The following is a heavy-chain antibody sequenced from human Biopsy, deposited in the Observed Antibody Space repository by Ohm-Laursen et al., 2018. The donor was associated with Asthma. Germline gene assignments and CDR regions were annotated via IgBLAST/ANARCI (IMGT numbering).Heavy chain of an antibody. D-gene: IGHD6-19*01. CDR3: ASSIAVADSDAFDI. J-gene: IGHJ3*02. Sequence: ASVKVSCKASGYTFTSYAMHWVRQAPGQRLEWMGWINAGNGNTKYSQKFQDRVTITGDTSASTSYMELSSLRSEDTAVYYCASSIAVADSDAFDIWGQGTMVTVSS. CDR1: GYTFTSYA. CDR2: INAGNGNT. V-gene: IGHV1-3*01.